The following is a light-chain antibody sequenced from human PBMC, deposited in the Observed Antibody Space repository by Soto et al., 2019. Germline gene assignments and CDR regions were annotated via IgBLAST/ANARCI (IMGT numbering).Light chain of an antibody. CDR3: QQYSTWPRK. Sequence: EIVLTQSPATLSVSPGGRATLSCRASQNVMYNLAWYQQKPGQAPMLLVYGASTRATDAPPRFRGSGSGTEFSLTISSLQSEDYATYFCQQYSTWPRKFGQGSRVEIK. CDR2: GAS. J-gene: IGKJ1*01. CDR1: QNVMYN. V-gene: IGKV3-15*01.